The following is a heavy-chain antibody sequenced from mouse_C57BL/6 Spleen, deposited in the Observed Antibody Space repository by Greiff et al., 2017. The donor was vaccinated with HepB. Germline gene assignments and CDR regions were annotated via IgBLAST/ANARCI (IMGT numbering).Heavy chain of an antibody. J-gene: IGHJ2*01. CDR3: ARSGYGSSWVGYFDY. Sequence: EVQLQQSGPELVKPGASVKISCKAYGYPFTEYNMNWVKKSNGKSLEWIGVINPNYGTTSYNQKFKGKATLTVDQSSSTAYMQLNSLTSEDSAVYYCARSGYGSSWVGYFDYWGQGTTLTVSS. CDR2: INPNYGTT. V-gene: IGHV1-39*01. CDR1: GYPFTEYN. D-gene: IGHD1-1*01.